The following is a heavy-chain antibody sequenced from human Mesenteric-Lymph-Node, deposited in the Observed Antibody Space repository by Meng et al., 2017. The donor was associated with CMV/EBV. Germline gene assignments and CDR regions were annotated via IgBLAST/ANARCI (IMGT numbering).Heavy chain of an antibody. D-gene: IGHD5-12*01. CDR3: ARDSSGYDFGDYFDY. J-gene: IGHJ4*02. V-gene: IGHV4-38-2*02. CDR2: IYQTGNT. CDR1: GYSMYSGYF. Sequence: ETLSLTCSVSGYSMYSGYFWGWIRQPPGKGLEWIGNIYQTGNTYYNPSLKSRVTISIDTSKNQFSLKLSSVTAADTAVYYCARDSSGYDFGDYFDYWGQGALVTVSS.